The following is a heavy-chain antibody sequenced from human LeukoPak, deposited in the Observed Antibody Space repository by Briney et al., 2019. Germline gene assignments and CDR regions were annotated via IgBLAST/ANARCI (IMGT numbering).Heavy chain of an antibody. J-gene: IGHJ4*02. Sequence: KPGGSLRLSCAASGFTFSSYSMNWVRQAPGKGLEWVPSISSSSSYIYYADSVKGRFTISRDNAKNSLYLQMNSLRAEDTAVYYCARDSGGYCSGGSCYFDYWGQGTLVTVSS. CDR3: ARDSGGYCSGGSCYFDY. CDR1: GFTFSSYS. V-gene: IGHV3-21*01. CDR2: ISSSSSYI. D-gene: IGHD2-15*01.